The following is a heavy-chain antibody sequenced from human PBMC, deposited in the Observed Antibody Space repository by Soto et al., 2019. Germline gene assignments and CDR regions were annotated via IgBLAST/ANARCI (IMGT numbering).Heavy chain of an antibody. CDR1: GGSISSGDYY. CDR2: IYYSGST. V-gene: IGHV4-30-4*01. Sequence: PSETLSLTCTVSGGSISSGDYYWSWIRQPPGKGLEWIGYIYYSGSTYYNPSLKSRVTISVDTSKNQFSLKLSSVTAADTAVYYCARGNRSSWYFFAYGGKGTLVTVSS. J-gene: IGHJ4*02. CDR3: ARGNRSSWYFFAY. D-gene: IGHD6-13*01.